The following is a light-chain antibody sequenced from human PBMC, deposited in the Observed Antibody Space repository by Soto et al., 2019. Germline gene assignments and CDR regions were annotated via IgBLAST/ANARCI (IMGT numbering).Light chain of an antibody. CDR2: KAS. Sequence: DIHVNQSPSTLSASVGDRVTITCRASQTISSWLAWYQQKPGKAPKLLIYKASTLKSGVPSRFSGSGSGTEFTLTISSLQPDDFATYYCQHYNSYSEAFGQGTKVDIK. V-gene: IGKV1-5*03. CDR1: QTISSW. J-gene: IGKJ1*01. CDR3: QHYNSYSEA.